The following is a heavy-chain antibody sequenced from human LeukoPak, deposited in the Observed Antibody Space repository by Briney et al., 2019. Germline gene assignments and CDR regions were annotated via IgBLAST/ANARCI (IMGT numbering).Heavy chain of an antibody. Sequence: PSETLSLTCAVYGGSLSGYYWSWIRQPPGKGLEWIGEINHSGSTNYNPSLKSRVTISVDTSKNQFSLKLSSVTAADTAVYYCARGYSSSTSCYLYWGQGTLVTVSS. CDR3: ARGYSSSTSCYLY. CDR1: GGSLSGYY. D-gene: IGHD2-2*01. CDR2: INHSGST. J-gene: IGHJ4*02. V-gene: IGHV4-34*01.